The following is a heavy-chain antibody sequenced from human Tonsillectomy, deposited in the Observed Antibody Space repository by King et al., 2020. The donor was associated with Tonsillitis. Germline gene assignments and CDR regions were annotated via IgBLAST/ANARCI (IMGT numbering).Heavy chain of an antibody. J-gene: IGHJ3*02. D-gene: IGHD5-18*01. CDR2: IYYSGST. V-gene: IGHV4-59*01. CDR1: GGSISSYY. CDR3: ARGGPWIQLWSGAFDI. Sequence: HVQLQESGPGLVKPSETLSLTCTVSGGSISSYYWSWIRQPPGKGLEWIGYIYYSGSTNYNPSLKSRVTISVDTSKNQFSLKLSSVTAADTAVYYCARGGPWIQLWSGAFDIWGQGTMVTVSS.